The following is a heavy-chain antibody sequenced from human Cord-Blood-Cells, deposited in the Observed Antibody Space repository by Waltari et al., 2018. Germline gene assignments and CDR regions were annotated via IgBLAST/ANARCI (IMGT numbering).Heavy chain of an antibody. Sequence: ELQLVESGGGLVKPGGSLRLFCAASGSPFSRYSIIWVRPAPGKGLEWVSSISSSSSYIYYADSGKGRFTISRDNAKNSLYLQMNSLRAEDTAVYYCARPPSDRGSKYFQHWGQGTLVTVSS. V-gene: IGHV3-21*01. J-gene: IGHJ1*01. CDR2: ISSSSSYI. CDR1: GSPFSRYS. CDR3: ARPPSDRGSKYFQH. D-gene: IGHD3-22*01.